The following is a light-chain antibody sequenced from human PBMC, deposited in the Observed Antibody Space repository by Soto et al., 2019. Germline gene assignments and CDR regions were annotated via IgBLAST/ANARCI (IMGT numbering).Light chain of an antibody. Sequence: EIVMTQSPATLSVSPGERATLSCRASQSVSSNLAWYQQKPGQAPRLLIYGASTRATGIPARFSGSGSGTEFTLTISSLQSEDFEVYYCQQYNNWPLFGGGTKV. CDR3: QQYNNWPL. CDR2: GAS. CDR1: QSVSSN. J-gene: IGKJ4*01. V-gene: IGKV3-15*01.